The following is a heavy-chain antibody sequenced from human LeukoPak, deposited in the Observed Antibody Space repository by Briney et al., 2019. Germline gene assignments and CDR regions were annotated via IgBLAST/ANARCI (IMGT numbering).Heavy chain of an antibody. CDR2: TYHSGST. J-gene: IGHJ4*02. CDR3: ARRTTVTNLFDY. D-gene: IGHD4-17*01. V-gene: IGHV4-4*02. CDR1: GGSISSSNW. Sequence: SETLSLTCTVSGGSISSSNWWTWVRQPPGEGLEWIGETYHSGSTNYNPSLMSRVTISVDKPKNQFPLKLTSVTAADTAVYYCARRTTVTNLFDYWGQGTLVTVSS.